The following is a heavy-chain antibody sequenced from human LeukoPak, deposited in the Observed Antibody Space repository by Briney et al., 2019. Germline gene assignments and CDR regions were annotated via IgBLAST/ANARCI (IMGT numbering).Heavy chain of an antibody. CDR1: VFTFSTYG. Sequence: GGSLRLPCAASVFTFSTYGMTWVRQAPGKGLEWVSAISGSGGSTYYADSVKGRFTISRDNSKNTLYLQMNSLRAEDTALYYCAKTGGIAAAHWGQGTLVTVSS. CDR2: ISGSGGST. J-gene: IGHJ4*02. CDR3: AKTGGIAAAH. V-gene: IGHV3-23*01. D-gene: IGHD6-13*01.